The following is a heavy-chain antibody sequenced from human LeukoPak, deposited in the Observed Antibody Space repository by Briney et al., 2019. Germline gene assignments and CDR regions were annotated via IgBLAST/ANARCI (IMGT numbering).Heavy chain of an antibody. CDR3: ARDLGEETYGPPVY. V-gene: IGHV1-46*01. D-gene: IGHD3-10*01. CDR1: GYTFTSYD. CDR2: INPSGGST. J-gene: IGHJ4*02. Sequence: ASVKVSCKASGYTFTSYDINWVRQAPGQGLEWMGIINPSGGSTSYAQKFQGRVTMTRDTSTSTVYMELSSLRSEDTAVYYCARDLGEETYGPPVYWGQGTLVTVSS.